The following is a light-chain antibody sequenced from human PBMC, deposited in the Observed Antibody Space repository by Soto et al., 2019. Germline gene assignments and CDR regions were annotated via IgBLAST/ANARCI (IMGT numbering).Light chain of an antibody. CDR1: QDISDY. J-gene: IGKJ3*01. CDR3: QQYDDLPPLT. CDR2: AAS. Sequence: DIQMTQSPSSLSASVGDTVTITCQASQDISDYLNWYQQKPGKAPQLLISAASNLETEVPSRFSGSGSGTHFTFTITSLQPEDVATYYCQQYDDLPPLTFGPGTRVDVK. V-gene: IGKV1-33*01.